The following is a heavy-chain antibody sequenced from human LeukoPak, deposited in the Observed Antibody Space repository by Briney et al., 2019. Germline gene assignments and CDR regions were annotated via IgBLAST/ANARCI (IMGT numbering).Heavy chain of an antibody. J-gene: IGHJ4*02. CDR2: ISYDGSNK. Sequence: GGSLRLSCAASGFTFSSYGMHWVRQAPGKGLEWVAVISYDGSNKYYADSVKGRFTISRDNSKDTLYLQMNSLRAEDTAVHYCAKAGGRSSWYGFDYWGQGTLVTVSS. CDR1: GFTFSSYG. CDR3: AKAGGRSSWYGFDY. D-gene: IGHD6-13*01. V-gene: IGHV3-30*18.